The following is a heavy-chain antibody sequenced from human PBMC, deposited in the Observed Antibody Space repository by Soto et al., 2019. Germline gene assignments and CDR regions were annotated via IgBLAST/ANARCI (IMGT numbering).Heavy chain of an antibody. CDR3: AFESNLYYFDH. D-gene: IGHD1-1*01. Sequence: PSETLSLTCAVYGGSFSGYYWSWVRQPPGKGLEWIGEINHSGSTNYNPSLKSRVTISVDTSKNQFSLKLSSVTAADTAVYYCAFESNLYYFDHWGQGTLVTVSS. V-gene: IGHV4-34*01. CDR1: GGSFSGYY. J-gene: IGHJ4*02. CDR2: INHSGST.